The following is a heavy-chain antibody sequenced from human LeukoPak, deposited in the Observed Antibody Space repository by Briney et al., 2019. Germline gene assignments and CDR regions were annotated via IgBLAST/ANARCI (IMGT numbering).Heavy chain of an antibody. CDR3: ARVRSAYRYSSSWYFFTF. J-gene: IGHJ4*02. CDR2: MDPNSGNT. CDR1: GYTFTSND. V-gene: IGHV1-8*01. Sequence: GASVKVSCKAAGYTFTSNDINWERQDTGQGLEWVGWMDPNSGNTGYAQKFQGRVTMTRNTSISTAYMELSSLRSEDTAVYYCARVRSAYRYSSSWYFFTFWGQGTLVTVSS. D-gene: IGHD6-13*01.